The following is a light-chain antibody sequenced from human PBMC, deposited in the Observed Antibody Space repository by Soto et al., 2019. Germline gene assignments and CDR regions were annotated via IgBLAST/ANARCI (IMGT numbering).Light chain of an antibody. CDR1: QGIRYA. V-gene: IGKV1-6*01. CDR3: LQHYNFPYT. J-gene: IGKJ2*01. CDR2: APS. Sequence: AIQMTQSPSSLYASVGDRVTITCRASQGIRYASGWYPQRPGKAPKLLIYAPSSLQSGVPSRFSGSGSCTDFTLTISSLQPEDFASYYCLQHYNFPYTFGQGTKLEIK.